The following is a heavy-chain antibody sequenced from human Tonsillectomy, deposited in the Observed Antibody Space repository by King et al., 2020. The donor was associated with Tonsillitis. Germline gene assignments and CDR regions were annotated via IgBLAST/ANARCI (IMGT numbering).Heavy chain of an antibody. Sequence: VQLVESGGGLVKPGGSLRLSCAASGFTFSTAWMSWVRQAPGKGLEWVGRIKSQTDGGTTDYAAPVKGRFTISRDDSENTLYLQMNSLKTEDTAVYYCAIRTLGLWGQGTLVTVSS. CDR3: AIRTLGL. CDR1: GFTFSTAW. J-gene: IGHJ5*02. V-gene: IGHV3-15*01. D-gene: IGHD3-10*01. CDR2: IKSQTDGGTT.